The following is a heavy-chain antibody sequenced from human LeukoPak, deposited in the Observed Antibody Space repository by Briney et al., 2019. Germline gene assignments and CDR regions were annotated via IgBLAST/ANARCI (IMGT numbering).Heavy chain of an antibody. CDR2: ISYDGSNK. CDR1: GFTFSSYA. CDR3: ARGQQLVRGYFDY. Sequence: GGSLRLSCAASGFTFSSYAMHWVRQAPGKGLEWVAVISYDGSNKYYADSVKGRFTISRDNSKNTLYLQMNSLRAEDTAVYYCARGQQLVRGYFDYWGQGTLVTVSS. D-gene: IGHD6-13*01. J-gene: IGHJ4*02. V-gene: IGHV3-30*01.